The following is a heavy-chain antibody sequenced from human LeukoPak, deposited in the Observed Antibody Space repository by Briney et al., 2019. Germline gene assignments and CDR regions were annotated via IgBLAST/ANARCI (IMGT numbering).Heavy chain of an antibody. Sequence: GGSLRLSCAASGFTVSSNYVSWVRQAPGKGLEWVSVIYSGGSTYYADSVKGRFTISRDNSKNTLYLQMNSLRAEDTAVYYCAKDPHSGAYYYGMDVWGQGTTVTVSS. V-gene: IGHV3-53*05. CDR1: GFTVSSNY. CDR3: AKDPHSGAYYYGMDV. CDR2: IYSGGST. D-gene: IGHD2-15*01. J-gene: IGHJ6*02.